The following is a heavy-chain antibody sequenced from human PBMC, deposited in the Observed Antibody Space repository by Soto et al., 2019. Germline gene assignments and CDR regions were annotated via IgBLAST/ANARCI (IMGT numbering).Heavy chain of an antibody. Sequence: GGSLRLSCAASGFTFSSYGMHWVRQAPGKGLEWVAVISYDGSNKYYADSVKGRFTISRDNSKNTLYLQMNSLRAEDTAVYYCAKEASSGWYGEYFQHWGQGTLVTVSS. CDR2: ISYDGSNK. CDR1: GFTFSSYG. D-gene: IGHD6-19*01. J-gene: IGHJ1*01. CDR3: AKEASSGWYGEYFQH. V-gene: IGHV3-30*18.